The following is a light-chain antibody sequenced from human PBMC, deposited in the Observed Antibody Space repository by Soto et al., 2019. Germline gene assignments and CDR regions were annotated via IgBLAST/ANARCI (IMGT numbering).Light chain of an antibody. V-gene: IGKV3-15*01. CDR3: QQYNKWPPYT. CDR2: GAS. CDR1: QSVSSN. Sequence: EIVMTQSPATLSVSPGERATLSCRASQSVSSNLAWYQQKPGQAPRLLIYGASTRPTGIPARFRGSGSGTEFTHTISSLQSEDFAVYYCQQYNKWPPYTFGQGTKLEIK. J-gene: IGKJ2*01.